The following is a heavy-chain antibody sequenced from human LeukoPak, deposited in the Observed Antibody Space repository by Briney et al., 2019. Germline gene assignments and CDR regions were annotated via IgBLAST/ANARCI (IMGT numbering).Heavy chain of an antibody. J-gene: IGHJ3*02. CDR2: ISDSGDTT. Sequence: GGSLRLSCAASGFTFSNYAMNWVRQAPGKGLEWVSTISDSGDTTYYADSVKGRFTISRDNSKNTLYLQMNSLRAEDTAVNYCAKDRTVTTRGSAFDIWGRGTLGTVSS. V-gene: IGHV3-23*01. CDR1: GFTFSNYA. CDR3: AKDRTVTTRGSAFDI. D-gene: IGHD4-17*01.